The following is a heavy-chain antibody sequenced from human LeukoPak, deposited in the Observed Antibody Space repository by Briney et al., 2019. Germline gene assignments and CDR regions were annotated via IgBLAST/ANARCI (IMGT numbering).Heavy chain of an antibody. J-gene: IGHJ5*02. CDR2: INHSGST. CDR3: ARGEDTVTSTSWWFDP. CDR1: GGSFSGYS. Sequence: SETLSLTCAVYGGSFSGYSWSWIRQPPGKGLEWIGEINHSGSTNYNPSLKSRVTISVDRYKNQLSLKLNSATAADTAVYYCARGEDTVTSTSWWFDPWGQGTLVTVSS. D-gene: IGHD4-17*01. V-gene: IGHV4-34*01.